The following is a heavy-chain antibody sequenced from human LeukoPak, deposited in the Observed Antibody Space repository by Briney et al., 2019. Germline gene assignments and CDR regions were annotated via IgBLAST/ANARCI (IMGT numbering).Heavy chain of an antibody. V-gene: IGHV4-34*01. CDR1: GGSFSGYY. CDR2: INHSGST. Sequence: PSETLSLTCAVYGGSFSGYYWSWIRQPPGKGLEWIGEINHSGSTNYNPSLKSRVTISVDTSKNQFSLKPSSVTAADTAVYYCARATGRYSGDDYWGQGTLVTVSS. D-gene: IGHD5-12*01. J-gene: IGHJ4*02. CDR3: ARATGRYSGDDY.